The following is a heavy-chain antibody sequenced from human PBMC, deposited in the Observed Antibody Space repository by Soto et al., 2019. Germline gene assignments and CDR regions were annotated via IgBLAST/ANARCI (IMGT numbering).Heavy chain of an antibody. CDR2: IWYDGSNK. Sequence: QVQLVESGGGVVQPGRSLRLSCAASGFTFSSYGMHWVRQAPGKGLEWVAVIWYDGSNKYYADSVKGRFTISRDNSKNTLYLQMNSLRGEDTAVYYCARDMAGWFDPWGQGTLVTVSS. CDR3: ARDMAGWFDP. D-gene: IGHD3-10*01. J-gene: IGHJ5*02. V-gene: IGHV3-33*01. CDR1: GFTFSSYG.